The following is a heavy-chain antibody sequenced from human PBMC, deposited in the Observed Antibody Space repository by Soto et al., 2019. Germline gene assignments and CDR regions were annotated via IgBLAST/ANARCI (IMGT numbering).Heavy chain of an antibody. Sequence: GESLKISCAASGFTLSSYEMNWVRQAPGKGLEWVSYISSRCSTIYYADSVMGRVTSSRDNAKHSPYLQMNSLRAEDTAVYYCARGSGRFLEWYLFDYWGPGTLVTVSS. J-gene: IGHJ4*02. D-gene: IGHD3-3*01. V-gene: IGHV3-48*03. CDR3: ARGSGRFLEWYLFDY. CDR1: GFTLSSYE. CDR2: ISSRCSTI.